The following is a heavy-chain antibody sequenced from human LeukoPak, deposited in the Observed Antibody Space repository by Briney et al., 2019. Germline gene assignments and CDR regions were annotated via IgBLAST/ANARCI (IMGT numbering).Heavy chain of an antibody. J-gene: IGHJ3*01. V-gene: IGHV3-23*01. CDR2: IGSSGGST. D-gene: IGHD5-24*01. CDR3: VKDIQLST. CDR1: GFXFITAA. Sequence: GGSLRLSCAASGFXFITAAITWVRQAPGKGLEWVSLIGSSGGSTYYADSVKGRFTISRDNSNHTLSLQMNSLRVEDMAIYYCVKDIQLSTWGLGTMVTVSS.